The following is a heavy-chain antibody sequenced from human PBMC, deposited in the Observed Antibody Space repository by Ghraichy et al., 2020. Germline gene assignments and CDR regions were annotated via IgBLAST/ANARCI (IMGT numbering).Heavy chain of an antibody. CDR3: ARVSGYDYVWGSYRPYYFDY. D-gene: IGHD3-16*02. Sequence: GGSLRLSCAASGFTFSSYSMNWVRQAPGKGLEWVSSISSSSSYIYYADSVKGRFTISRDNAKNSLYLQMNSLRAEDTAVYYCARVSGYDYVWGSYRPYYFDYWGQGTLVTVSS. J-gene: IGHJ4*02. CDR2: ISSSSSYI. CDR1: GFTFSSYS. V-gene: IGHV3-21*01.